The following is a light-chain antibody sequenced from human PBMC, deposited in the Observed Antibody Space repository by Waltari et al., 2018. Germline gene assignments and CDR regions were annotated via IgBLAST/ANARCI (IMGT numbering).Light chain of an antibody. V-gene: IGKV3-11*01. CDR1: QSVGSY. J-gene: IGKJ1*01. CDR3: QQRSNWPRT. Sequence: EIVLTQSPATLSLSPGERATLPCRASQSVGSYLVWYQHKPGQAPRLLIYDASNRATGIPARFSGSGSGTDFTLTISSLEPEDFAVYYCQQRSNWPRTFGQGTKVEIK. CDR2: DAS.